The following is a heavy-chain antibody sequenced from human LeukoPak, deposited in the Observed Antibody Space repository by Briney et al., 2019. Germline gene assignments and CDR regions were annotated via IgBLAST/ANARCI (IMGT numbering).Heavy chain of an antibody. D-gene: IGHD4-17*01. V-gene: IGHV1-46*01. CDR1: GYTFTSYY. J-gene: IGHJ4*02. Sequence: GASVKVSCKASGYTFTSYYMHWVRQAPGQGLEWMGIINPSGGSTSYAQKFQGRVTMTRDTSTSTVYMELSSLRSEDAAVYYCAKDPRWGSTGGDYVGDYFDYWGQGTLVTVSS. CDR3: AKDPRWGSTGGDYVGDYFDY. CDR2: INPSGGST.